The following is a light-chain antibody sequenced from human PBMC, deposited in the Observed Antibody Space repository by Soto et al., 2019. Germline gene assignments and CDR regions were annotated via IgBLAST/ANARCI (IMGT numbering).Light chain of an antibody. CDR2: ENK. V-gene: IGLV6-57*04. Sequence: NFMLTQPHSVSESPGKTVTISCTRSSGSIANNYVQWYQQRPGSAPTTVIYENKLRPSGGPGRFSGSTDASSNSASLTISGLQTEDEADYFCCSSAPESTYVFGTGTKLTVL. CDR3: CSSAPESTYV. CDR1: SGSIANNY. J-gene: IGLJ1*01.